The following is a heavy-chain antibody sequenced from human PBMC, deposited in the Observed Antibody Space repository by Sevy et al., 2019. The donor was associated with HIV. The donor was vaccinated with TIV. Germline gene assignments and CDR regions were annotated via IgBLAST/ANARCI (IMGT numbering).Heavy chain of an antibody. J-gene: IGHJ4*02. CDR3: ARVRSYDTRDFDY. CDR1: GFTFRSYT. CDR2: ISSSGSYI. V-gene: IGHV3-21*01. D-gene: IGHD3-22*01. Sequence: GSMRLSCVASGFTFRSYTMKWVRQAPGKGLECVSSISSSGSYIYYADSVKGRFSISRDDAKNSLYLQMNTLRAEDAALYYCARVRSYDTRDFDYWCQGTLVTVSS.